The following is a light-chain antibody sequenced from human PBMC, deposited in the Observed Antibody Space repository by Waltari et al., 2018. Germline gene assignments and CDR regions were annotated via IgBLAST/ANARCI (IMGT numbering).Light chain of an antibody. CDR2: FAS. CDR3: QQAESFPIS. V-gene: IGKV1D-12*01. CDR1: QSINNW. Sequence: DIQMTQSPSSLSASVGDRVTITCRASQSINNWLAWYQHKPGKVPEVLIYFASTLQTGVPSRFSGSGSVTDFTLTITSLQPEDSATYYCQQAESFPISFGQGTRLE. J-gene: IGKJ5*01.